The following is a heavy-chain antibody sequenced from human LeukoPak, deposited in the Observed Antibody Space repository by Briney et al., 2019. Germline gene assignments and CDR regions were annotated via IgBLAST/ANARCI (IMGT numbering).Heavy chain of an antibody. Sequence: PGGSLRLSCAASGFIFTDYGMHWVRQAPGKGLEWLTFIRYDGSDKYYADSVRGRFTISRGNSKNTLYLQMNSLTSEDTAVYYCAKEGTASKPSDLDHRGQGILVTVSS. V-gene: IGHV3-30*02. CDR3: AKEGTASKPSDLDH. CDR2: IRYDGSDK. D-gene: IGHD1/OR15-1a*01. CDR1: GFIFTDYG. J-gene: IGHJ4*02.